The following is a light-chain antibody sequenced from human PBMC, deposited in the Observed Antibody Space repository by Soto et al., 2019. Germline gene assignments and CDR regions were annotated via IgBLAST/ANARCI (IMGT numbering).Light chain of an antibody. CDR3: GTWDDSLNGPV. Sequence: QPVLTQPPSASASPGQRITISCSGSLSNIGNNTVAWYQQLPGTAPKLLIYGSFQRPSGVPDRFSGSRSATSASLAISGLQSEDEADYYCGTWDDSLNGPVFGGGTKVTVL. J-gene: IGLJ2*01. CDR1: LSNIGNNT. V-gene: IGLV1-44*01. CDR2: GSF.